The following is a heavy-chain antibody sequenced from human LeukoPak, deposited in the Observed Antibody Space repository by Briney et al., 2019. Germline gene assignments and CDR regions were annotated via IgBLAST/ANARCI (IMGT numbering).Heavy chain of an antibody. D-gene: IGHD6-13*01. J-gene: IGHJ4*02. CDR1: GFTFSGYA. V-gene: IGHV3-7*01. CDR2: IKQDGTEK. Sequence: PGGSLRLSCAASGFTFSGYAMTWVRQAPGKGLEWVANIKQDGTEKYYVDSVKGRFSISRDNANNSLYLQMNSLRAEDTAVYYCASERPSSSWYDYWGQGTLVTVSS. CDR3: ASERPSSSWYDY.